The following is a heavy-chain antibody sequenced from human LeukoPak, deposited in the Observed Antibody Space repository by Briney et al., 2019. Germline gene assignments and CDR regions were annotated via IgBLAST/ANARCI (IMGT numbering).Heavy chain of an antibody. CDR2: INSDGSST. CDR3: VREQICRGAGCYLHAFEI. CDR1: GFTFSIYW. J-gene: IGHJ3*02. D-gene: IGHD2-15*01. Sequence: GGSLRLSCAASGFTFSIYWMHWVRQAPGKGLVWVSRINSDGSSTNYADSVKGRFTISRDNAKNTLYLQMNSLRADDTAVYYCVREQICRGAGCYLHAFEIWGQGTVVSVSS. V-gene: IGHV3-74*01.